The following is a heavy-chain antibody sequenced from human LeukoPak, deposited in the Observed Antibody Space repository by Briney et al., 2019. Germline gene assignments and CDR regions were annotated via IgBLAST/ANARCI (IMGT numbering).Heavy chain of an antibody. Sequence: SETLSLTCAVYGGSFSGYYWSWIRHPPGKGLEWIGEINHSGSTNYNPSLKSRVTISVDTSKNQFSLKLSSVTAADTAVYYCARRISGKYFQHWGQGTLVTVSS. V-gene: IGHV4-34*01. D-gene: IGHD3-10*01. CDR1: GGSFSGYY. J-gene: IGHJ1*01. CDR2: INHSGST. CDR3: ARRISGKYFQH.